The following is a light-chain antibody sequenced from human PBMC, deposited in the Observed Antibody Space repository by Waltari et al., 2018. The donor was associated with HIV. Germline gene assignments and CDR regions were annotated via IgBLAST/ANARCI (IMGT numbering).Light chain of an antibody. V-gene: IGLV2-14*03. Sequence: QSALSQPAYVSGSPGKSITFSCTGTSSDVGDLYFVPWYQQHPGKAPKLMIYDVSDRPAGVSERFSGSKSGTTASLTISGLQADDEADYYCTSYASITSWVFGGGTKVTVL. CDR1: SSDVGDLYF. J-gene: IGLJ3*02. CDR2: DVS. CDR3: TSYASITSWV.